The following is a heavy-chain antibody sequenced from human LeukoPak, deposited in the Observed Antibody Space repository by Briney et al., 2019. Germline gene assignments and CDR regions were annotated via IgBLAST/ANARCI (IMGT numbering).Heavy chain of an antibody. CDR2: INYSGST. V-gene: IGHV4-34*01. J-gene: IGHJ4*02. Sequence: SETLSLTCAVYDGSLSGHYWSWTRQSPGKGLEWIGEINYSGSTNYNPSLKSRVTISVDTSKNQFSLKLSSVTAADTAVYYCARVPYSSSWYPLYYFDYWGQGTLVTVSS. CDR3: ARVPYSSSWYPLYYFDY. D-gene: IGHD6-13*01. CDR1: DGSLSGHY.